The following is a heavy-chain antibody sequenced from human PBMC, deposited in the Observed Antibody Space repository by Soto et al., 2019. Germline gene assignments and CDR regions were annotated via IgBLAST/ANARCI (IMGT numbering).Heavy chain of an antibody. D-gene: IGHD5-12*01. V-gene: IGHV1-18*01. Sequence: ASVRVSCKASGYTFTSYGISRVRQAPGQGLEWMGWISAYNGNTNYAQKLQGRVTMTTDTSTSTAYMELRSLRSDDTAVYYCARDIGARVPYYYYGMDVWGQGTTVTVSS. CDR3: ARDIGARVPYYYYGMDV. CDR2: ISAYNGNT. J-gene: IGHJ6*02. CDR1: GYTFTSYG.